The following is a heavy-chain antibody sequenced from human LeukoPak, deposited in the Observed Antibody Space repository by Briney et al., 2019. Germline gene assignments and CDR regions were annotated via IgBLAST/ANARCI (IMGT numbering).Heavy chain of an antibody. Sequence: SETLSLTCTVSGGSISSGSYYWSWIRQPAGKGLEWIGRIYTSGSTNYNPSLKSRVTISVDTSKNQFSLKLSYVTAADTAVYYCARGSGSYFIGYYYYMDVWGKGTTVTVS. D-gene: IGHD1-26*01. CDR1: GGSISSGSYY. CDR3: ARGSGSYFIGYYYYMDV. V-gene: IGHV4-61*02. J-gene: IGHJ6*03. CDR2: IYTSGST.